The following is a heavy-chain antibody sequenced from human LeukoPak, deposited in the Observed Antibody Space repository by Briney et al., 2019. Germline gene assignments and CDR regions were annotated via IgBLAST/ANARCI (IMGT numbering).Heavy chain of an antibody. V-gene: IGHV1-18*01. J-gene: IGHJ5*02. CDR3: ARVGGLRFLEWLFADNWFDP. D-gene: IGHD3-3*01. Sequence: ASVKVSCKASGYTFTSYGISWVRQAPGQGLEWMGWISAYNGNTNYAQKLQGRVTMTTDTSTSTAYMELRSLRSDDTAVYYCARVGGLRFLEWLFADNWFDPWGQGTLVTVSS. CDR1: GYTFTSYG. CDR2: ISAYNGNT.